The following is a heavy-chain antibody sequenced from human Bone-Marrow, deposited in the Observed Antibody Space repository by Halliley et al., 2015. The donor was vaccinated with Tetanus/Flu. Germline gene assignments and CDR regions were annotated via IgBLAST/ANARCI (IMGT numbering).Heavy chain of an antibody. CDR1: GASVSGFF. V-gene: IGHV4-59*08. Sequence: LRLSCIVSGASVSGFFWSWIRQPPGKGLQYIGYVPHSGTSTVNPSLKSRVTISLDTSKNSVSLNLTSVTAADTAVYFCGRLAKLSGPASWSRPVDSWGQGALVTVSS. CDR2: VPHSGTS. CDR3: GRLAKLSGPASWSRPVDS. D-gene: IGHD6-13*01. J-gene: IGHJ5*01.